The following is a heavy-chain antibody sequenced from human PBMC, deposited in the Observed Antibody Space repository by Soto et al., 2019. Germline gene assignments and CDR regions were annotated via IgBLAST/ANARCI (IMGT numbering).Heavy chain of an antibody. Sequence: GGSLRLSCRASGFTFGDYAMSWFRQAPGKGLEWVGFIRSKAYGGTTEYAASVKGRFTIPRDDSKSIAYLQMDSLKTEDTAVYYCTKEDLELPTLFDYWGQGTLVTVSS. J-gene: IGHJ4*02. V-gene: IGHV3-49*03. D-gene: IGHD1-26*01. CDR2: IRSKAYGGTT. CDR3: TKEDLELPTLFDY. CDR1: GFTFGDYA.